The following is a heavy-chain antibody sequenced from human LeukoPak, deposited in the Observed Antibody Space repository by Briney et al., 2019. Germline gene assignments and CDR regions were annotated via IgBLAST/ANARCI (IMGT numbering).Heavy chain of an antibody. CDR1: GTTFRSSS. J-gene: IGHJ4*02. CDR2: IRSDGSTK. CDR3: AQPDF. Sequence: GGSLRLSCVASGTTFRSSSMHWVRQAPGKGLEWLAFIRSDGSTKYYADSVKGRFTVSRDNSKSTLYLQMNSLRAEDTAVYYCAQPDFWGQGTLVTVSS. V-gene: IGHV3-30*02.